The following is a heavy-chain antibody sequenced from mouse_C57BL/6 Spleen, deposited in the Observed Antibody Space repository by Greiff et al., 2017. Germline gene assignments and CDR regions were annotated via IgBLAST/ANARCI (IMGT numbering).Heavy chain of an antibody. Sequence: EVKLMESGEGLVKPGGSLKLSCAASGFTFSSYAMSWVRQTPEKRLEWVAYISSGGDYIYYADTVQGRFTISRDNARNTLYLQMSSLKSEDTAMYYCTRELGRLAMDYWGQGTSVTVSS. CDR1: GFTFSSYA. V-gene: IGHV5-9-1*02. CDR3: TRELGRLAMDY. J-gene: IGHJ4*01. D-gene: IGHD4-1*01. CDR2: ISSGGDYI.